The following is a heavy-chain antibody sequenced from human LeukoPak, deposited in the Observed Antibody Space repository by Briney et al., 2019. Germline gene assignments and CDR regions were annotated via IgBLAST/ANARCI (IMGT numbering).Heavy chain of an antibody. CDR2: IYSDDSDT. D-gene: IGHD5-24*01. Sequence: GESLKISCKGSGYSFPNYWIGWVRQMPGKGLEWMGIIYSDDSDTRQSPPFQGQVTMSVDKSISTAHLQWSSLEASDSATYYCARLAKARRDGYNFGFDSWGQGTLVTVSS. CDR3: ARLAKARRDGYNFGFDS. CDR1: GYSFPNYW. V-gene: IGHV5-51*01. J-gene: IGHJ4*02.